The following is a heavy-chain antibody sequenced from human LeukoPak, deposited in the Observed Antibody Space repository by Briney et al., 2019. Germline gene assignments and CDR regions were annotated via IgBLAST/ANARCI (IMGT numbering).Heavy chain of an antibody. CDR1: GYSISSGYY. D-gene: IGHD1-26*01. CDR2: IYHSGST. CDR3: ARLGGSYSSLYMDV. Sequence: SETLSLTCAVSGYSISSGYYWGWIRQPPGKGLEWIGSIYHSGSTYYNPSLKSRVTISVDTSKNQFSLKLSSVTAADTAVYHCARLGGSYSSLYMDVWGKGTTVTVSS. J-gene: IGHJ6*03. V-gene: IGHV4-38-2*01.